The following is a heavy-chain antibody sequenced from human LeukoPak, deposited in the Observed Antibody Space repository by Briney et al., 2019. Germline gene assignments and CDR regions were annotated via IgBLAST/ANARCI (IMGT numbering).Heavy chain of an antibody. D-gene: IGHD6-19*01. J-gene: IGHJ4*02. Sequence: GGSLRLSCAATGLSVSSNFMSWVRQAPGKGLEWASVIYGGGNTYYADSVKGRFTISRDTPKNTLYLQMNSLRVEDTAVYYCASWPAGWYGEDSWGQGTLVTVSS. CDR2: IYGGGNT. CDR3: ASWPAGWYGEDS. CDR1: GLSVSSNF. V-gene: IGHV3-53*01.